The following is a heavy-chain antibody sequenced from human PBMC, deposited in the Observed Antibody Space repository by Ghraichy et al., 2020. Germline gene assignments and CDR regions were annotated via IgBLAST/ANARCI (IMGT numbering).Heavy chain of an antibody. D-gene: IGHD1-1*01. CDR2: ISAYNGNT. V-gene: IGHV1-18*01. J-gene: IGHJ4*02. CDR3: ARDKRAVWNPIDY. CDR1: GYTFTSYG. Sequence: GESLNISCKASGYTFTSYGISWVRQAPGQGLEWMGWISAYNGNTNYAQKLQGRVTMTTDTSTSTAYMELRSLRSDDTAVYYCARDKRAVWNPIDYWGQGTLVTVSS.